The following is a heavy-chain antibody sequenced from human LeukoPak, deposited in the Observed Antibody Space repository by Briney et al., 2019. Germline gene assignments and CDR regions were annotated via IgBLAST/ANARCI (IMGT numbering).Heavy chain of an antibody. D-gene: IGHD5-12*01. CDR3: ARDDPYSGYDYDY. CDR2: ISDGGTT. CDR1: GFTFNNYA. V-gene: IGHV3-20*04. J-gene: IGHJ4*02. Sequence: GESLRLSCAASGFTFNNYALNWVRQPPGKGLEWVSGISDGGTTYYADSVKGRFTISRDNAKNSLYLQMNSLRAEDTAFYYCARDDPYSGYDYDYWGRGVLVTVSS.